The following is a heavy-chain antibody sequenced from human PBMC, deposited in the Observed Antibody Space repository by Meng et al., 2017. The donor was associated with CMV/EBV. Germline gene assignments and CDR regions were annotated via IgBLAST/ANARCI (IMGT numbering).Heavy chain of an antibody. V-gene: IGHV4-34*01. CDR1: GGSFSGYY. CDR2: INHSGST. Sequence: SETLSLTCAVYGGSFSGYYWSWIRQPPGKGLEWIGEINHSGSTNYNPSLKSRVTISVDTSKNQFSLKLSSVTAADTDVYYCARKYYDFWSGYWGYGMDVWGQGTTVTVSS. CDR3: ARKYYDFWSGYWGYGMDV. J-gene: IGHJ6*02. D-gene: IGHD3-3*01.